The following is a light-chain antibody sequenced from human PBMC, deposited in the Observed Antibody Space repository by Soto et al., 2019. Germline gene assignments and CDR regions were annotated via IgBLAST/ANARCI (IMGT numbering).Light chain of an antibody. CDR1: QSVSSN. CDR2: GAS. V-gene: IGKV3-15*01. J-gene: IGKJ5*01. Sequence: EIVMTQSPATLSVSPGERATLSCRASQSVSSNLAWYQQKPGQAPRLLIYGASTRATGIPARFSGSGSGTEFTLTITSLQSEDFAVYYCHQYNNWPPITFSQGTRLQMK. CDR3: HQYNNWPPIT.